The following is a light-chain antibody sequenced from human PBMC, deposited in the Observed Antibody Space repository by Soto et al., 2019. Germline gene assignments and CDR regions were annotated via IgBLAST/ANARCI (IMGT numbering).Light chain of an antibody. CDR1: QSVSNNY. CDR2: GAS. Sequence: IVLTQSPGTLSLSPGERATLSCRASQSVSNNYLAWYQQKPGQAPRLLIYGASNRATGIPDRFSGSGSGTKFTLTIASLQPDDFATYYCQQYETFSGTFGPGTKVDIK. CDR3: QQYETFSGT. J-gene: IGKJ1*01. V-gene: IGKV3-20*01.